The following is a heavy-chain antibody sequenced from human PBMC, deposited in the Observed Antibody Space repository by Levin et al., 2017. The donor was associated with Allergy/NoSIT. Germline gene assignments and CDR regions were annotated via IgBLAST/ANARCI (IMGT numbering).Heavy chain of an antibody. CDR3: AREGSSGYYCDH. D-gene: IGHD3-22*01. CDR1: GFTFSSYS. Sequence: GESLKISCAASGFTFSSYSMNWVRQAPGKGLEWVSSISSSSSYIYYADSVKGRFTISRDNAKNSLYLQMNSLRAEDTAVYYCAREGSSGYYCDHWGQGTLVTVSS. V-gene: IGHV3-21*01. CDR2: ISSSSSYI. J-gene: IGHJ4*02.